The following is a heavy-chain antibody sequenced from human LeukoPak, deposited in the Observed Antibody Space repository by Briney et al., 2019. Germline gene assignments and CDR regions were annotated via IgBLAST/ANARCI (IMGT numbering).Heavy chain of an antibody. J-gene: IGHJ4*02. CDR2: INWNGSGA. CDR1: GFTFDDYG. CDR3: ARVEVNEGDYYDSSGYYGYFHY. D-gene: IGHD3-22*01. V-gene: IGHV3-20*04. Sequence: GGSLRLSCAASGFTFDDYGMSWVRQVPGKGLEWVSGINWNGSGAGYADSVKGRFTISRDNAKNSLYLQLNSLRVEDTALYYCARVEVNEGDYYDSSGYYGYFHYWGQGTLVTVSS.